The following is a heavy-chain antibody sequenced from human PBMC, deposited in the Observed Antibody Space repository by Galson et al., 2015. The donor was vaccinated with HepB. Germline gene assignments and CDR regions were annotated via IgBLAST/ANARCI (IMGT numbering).Heavy chain of an antibody. D-gene: IGHD4-17*01. CDR1: GFTFRDCA. Sequence: SLRLSCAASGFTFRDCAMHWVRQAPGKGLEWVSGISWSSGTIDYADSVKGRFTISRDNAKNSLYLQMNSLRAEDTALYYCVKGYGDHEDYHLDYWGQGTLVTVSS. V-gene: IGHV3-9*01. CDR3: VKGYGDHEDYHLDY. CDR2: ISWSSGTI. J-gene: IGHJ4*02.